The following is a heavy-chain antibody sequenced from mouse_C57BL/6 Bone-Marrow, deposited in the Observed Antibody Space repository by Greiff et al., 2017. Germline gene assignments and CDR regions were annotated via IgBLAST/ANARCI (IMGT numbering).Heavy chain of an antibody. CDR3: ARGQPFQATAY. V-gene: IGHV1-69*01. Sequence: QVQLQQPGAELVMPGASVKLSCKASGYTFTSYWMHWVKQRPGQGLEWIGEIDPSDSYTNYNQKFKGKSTLTVDKSSSTAYMQLSSLTSEDSAVYYCARGQPFQATAYWGQGTLVTVSA. D-gene: IGHD3-2*02. CDR2: IDPSDSYT. CDR1: GYTFTSYW. J-gene: IGHJ3*01.